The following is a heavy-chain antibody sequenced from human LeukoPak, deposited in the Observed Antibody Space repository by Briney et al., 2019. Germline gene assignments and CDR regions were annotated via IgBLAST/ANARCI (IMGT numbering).Heavy chain of an antibody. CDR2: MNPNSGNT. D-gene: IGHD4-23*01. CDR3: ARGGLSYGGNVNYFDY. J-gene: IGHJ4*02. Sequence: ASVKVSCKASGYTFTSYDINWVRQATGQRLEWMGWMNPNSGNTGYAQKFQGRVTITRNTSISTAYMELSSLRSEDTAVYYCARGGLSYGGNVNYFDYWGQGTLVTVSS. V-gene: IGHV1-8*03. CDR1: GYTFTSYD.